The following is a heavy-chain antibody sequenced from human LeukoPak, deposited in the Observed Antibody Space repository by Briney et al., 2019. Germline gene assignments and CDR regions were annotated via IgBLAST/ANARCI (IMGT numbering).Heavy chain of an antibody. J-gene: IGHJ4*02. CDR1: GFTFSSYS. Sequence: PGGSLRLSCAASGFTFSSYSMNLVRQAPGKGLEWVPSISSSSSYIYYEDSVKGRFTISRDNAKNSLYLQMNSLRAEDTAVYYCARAGYSSSWYDFPVDYWGQGTLVTVSS. CDR3: ARAGYSSSWYDFPVDY. V-gene: IGHV3-21*01. D-gene: IGHD6-13*01. CDR2: ISSSSSYI.